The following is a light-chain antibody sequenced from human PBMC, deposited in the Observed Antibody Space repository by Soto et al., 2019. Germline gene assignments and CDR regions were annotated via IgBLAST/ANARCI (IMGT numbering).Light chain of an antibody. CDR3: QSYDSTNWV. V-gene: IGLV6-57*01. CDR1: SGNIASNY. J-gene: IGLJ3*02. Sequence: NFMLTQPHSVSESPGKTVSISCTRSSGNIASNYMQWYQQRPGSSPTTVIYEDNQRPSGVPDRFSGSIDSSSNSASLTISGLKTEDEADYYCQSYDSTNWVFGGGTKLTV. CDR2: EDN.